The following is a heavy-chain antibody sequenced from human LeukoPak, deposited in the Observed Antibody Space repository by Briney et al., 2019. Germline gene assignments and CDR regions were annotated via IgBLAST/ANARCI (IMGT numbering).Heavy chain of an antibody. Sequence: GGSLRLSCVASGFTFSNAWMSWVRQAPGKGLEWVGRIKSKTDGGTTDYAAPVKGRFTISRDDSKNTLYLQMNSLKTEDTAVYYCTTAVVRGVSTYYFDYWGQGTLVTVSS. CDR3: TTAVVRGVSTYYFDY. J-gene: IGHJ4*02. V-gene: IGHV3-15*01. D-gene: IGHD3-10*01. CDR2: IKSKTDGGTT. CDR1: GFTFSNAW.